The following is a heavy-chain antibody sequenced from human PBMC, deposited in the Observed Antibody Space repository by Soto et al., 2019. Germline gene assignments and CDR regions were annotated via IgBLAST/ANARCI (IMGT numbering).Heavy chain of an antibody. Sequence: QVQLVESGGGVVQPGRSLRLSCAASGFTFSSYGMHWVRQAPGKGLEWVAVISYDGSNKYYADSVKGRFTISRDNSKNTLYLQMNSLRAEDTAVYYCAKDKVPVDYWGQGTLVTVSS. CDR3: AKDKVPVDY. D-gene: IGHD6-19*01. V-gene: IGHV3-30*18. CDR1: GFTFSSYG. CDR2: ISYDGSNK. J-gene: IGHJ4*02.